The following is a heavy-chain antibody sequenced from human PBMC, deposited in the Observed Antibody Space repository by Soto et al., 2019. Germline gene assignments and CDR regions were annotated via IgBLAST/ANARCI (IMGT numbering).Heavy chain of an antibody. CDR2: IRNPGYGGTT. V-gene: IGHV3-49*04. Sequence: GGSLRLSCTTSGFSFGDYAMTWVRQAPGKGLEWVGFIRNPGYGGTTEYATSVKGRFIISRDDSMGSAYLQLNSLKVDDSAVYYCVRGSFGYYGPWGQGTLVTVSS. J-gene: IGHJ5*02. D-gene: IGHD3-3*01. CDR1: GFSFGDYA. CDR3: VRGSFGYYGP.